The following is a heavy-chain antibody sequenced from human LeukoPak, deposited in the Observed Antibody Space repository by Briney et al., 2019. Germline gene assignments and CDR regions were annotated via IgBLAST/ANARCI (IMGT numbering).Heavy chain of an antibody. J-gene: IGHJ4*02. CDR2: ISSGSSFI. CDR1: GFTFSTYS. D-gene: IGHD3-22*01. Sequence: GGSLRLSCAASGFTFSTYSMNWVRQAPGKGLEWVSSISSGSSFIYYADSVKGRFTISRDNAKNSLFLQMNSLRAEDTAVYYCARESSGYFYWGQGTLLTVSS. V-gene: IGHV3-21*01. CDR3: ARESSGYFY.